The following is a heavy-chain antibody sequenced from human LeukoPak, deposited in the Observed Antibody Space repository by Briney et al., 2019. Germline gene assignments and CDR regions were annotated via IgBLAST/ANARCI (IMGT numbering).Heavy chain of an antibody. J-gene: IGHJ4*02. CDR1: GFTFSSYA. CDR3: VPIPVAGFFDY. V-gene: IGHV3-64D*09. CDR2: ISSNGGRI. D-gene: IGHD6-19*01. Sequence: GGSLRLSCSASGFTFSSYAMHWVRQAPGKGLEYVSAISSNGGRIYYADSVKGRFTISRDNSKNTLYLQMSSLRAEDTAVCYCVPIPVAGFFDYWGQGTLVTVSS.